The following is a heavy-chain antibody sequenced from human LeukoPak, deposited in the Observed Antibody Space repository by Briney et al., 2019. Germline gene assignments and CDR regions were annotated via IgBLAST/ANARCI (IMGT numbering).Heavy chain of an antibody. J-gene: IGHJ4*02. CDR1: GFTFSSYA. CDR2: ISYDGSNK. Sequence: GGSLRLSCAASGFTFSSYAMHWVRQAPGKGLEWVAVISYDGSNKYYAGSVKGRFTISRDNSKNTLYLQMNSLRAEDTAVYYCARVSIAGEDYFDYWGQGTLVTVSS. CDR3: ARVSIAGEDYFDY. D-gene: IGHD6-6*01. V-gene: IGHV3-30-3*01.